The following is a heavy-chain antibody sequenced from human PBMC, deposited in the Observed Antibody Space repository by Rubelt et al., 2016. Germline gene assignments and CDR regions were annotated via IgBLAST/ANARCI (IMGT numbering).Heavy chain of an antibody. CDR3: NSVVVHRFDY. J-gene: IGHJ4*02. CDR2: IHHSGST. Sequence: QVQLQQWGAGLLKPSETLSLTCAVYGGSFSGYYWSWIRQPPGKGLEWIGEIHHSGSTNYNQSLQSLVTISVDTSKNQFSRKLSSVTAADTAVYYCNSVVVHRFDYWGQGTLVTVSS. V-gene: IGHV4-34*01. D-gene: IGHD2-15*01. CDR1: GGSFSGYY.